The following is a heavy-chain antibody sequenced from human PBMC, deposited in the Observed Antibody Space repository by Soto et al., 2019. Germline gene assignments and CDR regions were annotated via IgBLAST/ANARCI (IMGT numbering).Heavy chain of an antibody. CDR3: ARSETAGHRGFDI. CDR2: IIPTFGTA. CDR1: GGTFSSSA. J-gene: IGHJ3*02. Sequence: QVQLVQSGAEMREPGSSVKVSCKASGGTFSSSAIHWLRQAPGQGPEWMGGIIPTFGTANYIEKLRCRVTITADTSTSTAYMAVSSLTSEDTAMYFGARSETAGHRGFDIWGQGTMVTVSS. D-gene: IGHD6-19*01. V-gene: IGHV1-69*06.